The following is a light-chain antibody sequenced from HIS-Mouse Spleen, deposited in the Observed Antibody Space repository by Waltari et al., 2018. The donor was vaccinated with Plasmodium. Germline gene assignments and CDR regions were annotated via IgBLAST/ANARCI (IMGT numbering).Light chain of an antibody. V-gene: IGLV3-25*03. J-gene: IGLJ2*01. Sequence: SYELTQPPSVSVSPGQTARITCSGDALPKQYAYWYQQKPGQAPGLVKYKDSERPSGIPERFSGSSSGTTVTLTISGVQAEDEADYYCQSADSSGTYQVFGGGTKLTVL. CDR3: QSADSSGTYQV. CDR1: ALPKQY. CDR2: KDS.